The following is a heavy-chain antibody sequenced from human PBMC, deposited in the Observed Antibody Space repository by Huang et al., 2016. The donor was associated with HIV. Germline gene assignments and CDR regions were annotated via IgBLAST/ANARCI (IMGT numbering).Heavy chain of an antibody. Sequence: QVQLVQSGAEVKRPGASVKVSCKASGYTFTSYHLHWVRQAPGQGLGWMVIINPSAGNTYYSKKFQGRVTMTTDASTGTVYMDLRSLRSEDTAVYYCTRGGSSWYEGDYWGQGTLVTVSS. J-gene: IGHJ4*02. CDR2: INPSAGNT. D-gene: IGHD6-13*01. CDR1: GYTFTSYH. V-gene: IGHV1-46*01. CDR3: TRGGSSWYEGDY.